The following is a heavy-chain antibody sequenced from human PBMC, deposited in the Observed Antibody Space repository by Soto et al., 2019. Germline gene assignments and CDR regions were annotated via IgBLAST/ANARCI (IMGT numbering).Heavy chain of an antibody. J-gene: IGHJ6*02. Sequence: SETLSLTCTVSGGSLSSGSFFWGWIRQPPGKGLEWIGEIYHSGSTNYNPSLKSRVTISVDKSKNQFSLKLSSVTAADTAVYYCARVSGSYYYGMDVWGQGITVTVSS. CDR1: GGSLSSGSFF. CDR2: IYHSGST. CDR3: ARVSGSYYYGMDV. D-gene: IGHD1-26*01. V-gene: IGHV4-39*07.